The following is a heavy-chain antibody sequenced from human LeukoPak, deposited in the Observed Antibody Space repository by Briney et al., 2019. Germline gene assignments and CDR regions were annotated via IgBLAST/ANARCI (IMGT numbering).Heavy chain of an antibody. V-gene: IGHV4-59*01. CDR3: ARVPRLYAFDI. J-gene: IGHJ3*02. CDR1: GGSISSYY. Sequence: SETLSLTCIVSGGSISSYYWSWIRQPPGKGLEWIGYIYYSGSTNYNPSLKSRVTISVDTSKNQFSLKLSSVTAADTAVYYCARVPRLYAFDIWGQGTMVTVSS. CDR2: IYYSGST.